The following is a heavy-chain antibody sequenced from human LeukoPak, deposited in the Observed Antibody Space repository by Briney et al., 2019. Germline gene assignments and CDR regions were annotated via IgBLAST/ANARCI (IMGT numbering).Heavy chain of an antibody. CDR1: GFTFTAYA. V-gene: IGHV3-23*01. Sequence: GGSLRLSCAASGFTFTAYAMSWVRQAPGKGLEWVSGISGSGGGTYYADSVKGRFTISRDNSKNTLYLQMNSLRAEDTAVYYCAKSYDYIWGSYRFNWFDRWGQGTLVTVSS. J-gene: IGHJ5*02. D-gene: IGHD3-16*02. CDR2: ISGSGGGT. CDR3: AKSYDYIWGSYRFNWFDR.